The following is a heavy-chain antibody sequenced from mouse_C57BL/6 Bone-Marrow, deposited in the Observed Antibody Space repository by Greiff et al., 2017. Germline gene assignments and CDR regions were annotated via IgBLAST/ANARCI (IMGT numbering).Heavy chain of an antibody. V-gene: IGHV1-52*01. CDR2: IDPSDSET. D-gene: IGHD1-1*01. CDR1: GYTFTSYW. J-gene: IGHJ4*01. CDR3: ATDYYGSSADAMDY. Sequence: QVQLQQPGAELVRPGSSVKLSCKASGYTFTSYWMHWVKQRPIQGLEWIGNIDPSDSETHYNQKFKDKATLTVDKSSSTAYMQLSSLTSEDSAVYYCATDYYGSSADAMDYWGQGTAVTVSS.